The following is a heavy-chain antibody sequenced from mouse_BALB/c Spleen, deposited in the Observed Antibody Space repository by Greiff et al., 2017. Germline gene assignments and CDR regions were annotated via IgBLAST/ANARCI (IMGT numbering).Heavy chain of an antibody. D-gene: IGHD2-3*01. V-gene: IGHV3-2*02. J-gene: IGHJ3*01. CDR3: ARDGYYGFAY. CDR2: ISYSGST. CDR1: GYSITSDYV. Sequence: EVQLDESGPGLVKPSQSLSLTCTVTGYSITSDYVWNWIRQFPGNKLEWMGYISYSGSTSYNPTLKSRISITRDTSKNQFFLQLNSVTTEDTATYYCARDGYYGFAYWGQGTLVTVSA.